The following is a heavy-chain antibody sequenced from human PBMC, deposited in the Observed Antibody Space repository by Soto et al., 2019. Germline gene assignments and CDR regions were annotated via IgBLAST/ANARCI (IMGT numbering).Heavy chain of an antibody. Sequence: TLSLTCTVSGGSISSGDYYWSWIRQPPGKGLEWIGYIYYSGSTYYNPSLKSRVTISVDTSKNQFSLKLSSVTAADTAVYYCAREVRYYDSSGYSHWGQGTLVTVSS. V-gene: IGHV4-30-4*01. CDR1: GGSISSGDYY. J-gene: IGHJ4*02. CDR2: IYYSGST. D-gene: IGHD3-22*01. CDR3: AREVRYYDSSGYSH.